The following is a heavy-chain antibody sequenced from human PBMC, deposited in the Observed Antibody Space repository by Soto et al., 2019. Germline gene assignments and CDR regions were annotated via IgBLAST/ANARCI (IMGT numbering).Heavy chain of an antibody. D-gene: IGHD5-12*01. J-gene: IGHJ4*02. CDR3: ARVTAYSGYDKQNDY. CDR1: GGTFSSYA. CDR2: IIPIFGTA. Sequence: SVKVSCKASGGTFSSYAISWVRQAPGQGLEWMGGIIPIFGTANYAQKFQGRVTITADESTSTAYMELSSLRSEDTAVYYCARVTAYSGYDKQNDYWGQGTLVTVSS. V-gene: IGHV1-69*13.